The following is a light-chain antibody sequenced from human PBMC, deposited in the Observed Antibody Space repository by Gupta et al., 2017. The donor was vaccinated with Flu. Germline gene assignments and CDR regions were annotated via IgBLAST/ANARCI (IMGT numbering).Light chain of an antibody. Sequence: QPALTQHTSVSGSPGQSITISCTGTRSDVGSYHLVSWYQQYTGKAPKLIISEVTKRPSGISVRFSGSKSANTASLTISGLQVEDEADYYCCSYGGNNKWLFGGGTKLTVL. CDR3: CSYGGNNKWL. CDR2: EVT. CDR1: RSDVGSYHL. J-gene: IGLJ3*02. V-gene: IGLV2-23*02.